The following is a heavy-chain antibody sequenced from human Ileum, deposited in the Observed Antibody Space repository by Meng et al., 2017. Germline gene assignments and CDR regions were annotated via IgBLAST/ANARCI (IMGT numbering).Heavy chain of an antibody. CDR2: IYYSGST. D-gene: IGHD6-13*01. V-gene: IGHV4-39*07. CDR3: AGAIGRDSSSASLYYYYGMDV. CDR1: GGSISSSSYY. J-gene: IGHJ6*02. Sequence: GSLRLSCTVSGGSISSSSYYWGWIRQPPGKGLEWIGSIYYSGSTYYNPSLKSRVTISVDTSKNQFSLKLSSVTAADTAVYYCAGAIGRDSSSASLYYYYGMDVWGQGTPVTVSS.